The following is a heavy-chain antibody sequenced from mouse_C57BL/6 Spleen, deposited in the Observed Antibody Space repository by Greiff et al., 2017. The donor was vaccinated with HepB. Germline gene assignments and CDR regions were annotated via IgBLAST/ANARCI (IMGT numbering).Heavy chain of an antibody. Sequence: QVHVKQSGAELARPGASVKLSCKASGYTFTSYGISWVKQRTGQGLEWIGEIYPRSGNTYYNEKFKGKATLTADKSSSTAYMELRSLTSEDSAVYFCARSNYGSSYGNYWGQGTTLTVSS. CDR1: GYTFTSYG. V-gene: IGHV1-81*01. CDR3: ARSNYGSSYGNY. D-gene: IGHD1-1*01. CDR2: IYPRSGNT. J-gene: IGHJ2*01.